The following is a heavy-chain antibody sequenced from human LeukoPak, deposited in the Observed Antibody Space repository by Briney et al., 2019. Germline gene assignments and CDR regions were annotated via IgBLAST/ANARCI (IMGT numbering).Heavy chain of an antibody. CDR2: INPNSGGT. J-gene: IGHJ4*02. Sequence: ASVKVSCNASGYTFTGYYMHWVRQAPGQGLEWMGWINPNSGGTSYAQKFQGRVTMTRDMSTSTVYMELSSLRSEDTAVYYCARVSGGSYWRSSFLSLDYWGQGTLVTVSS. D-gene: IGHD1-26*01. CDR3: ARVSGGSYWRSSFLSLDY. CDR1: GYTFTGYY. V-gene: IGHV1-2*02.